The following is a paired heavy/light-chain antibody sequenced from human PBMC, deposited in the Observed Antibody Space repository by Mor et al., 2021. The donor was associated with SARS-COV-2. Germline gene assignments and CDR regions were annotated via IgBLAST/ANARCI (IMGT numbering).Heavy chain of an antibody. J-gene: IGHJ6*02. CDR2: ISYDGSNK. CDR1: GFTFSSYG. D-gene: IGHD1-26*01. CDR3: AKGGRGGVVGATRGYYYYGMDV. Sequence: QVQLVESGGGVVQPGRSLRLSCAASGFTFSSYGMHWVRQAPGKGLEWVAVISYDGSNKYYADSVKGRFTISRDNSKNTLYLQMNSLRAEDTAVYYCAKGGRGGVVGATRGYYYYGMDVWGQGTTVTVSS. V-gene: IGHV3-30*18.
Light chain of an antibody. CDR2: EVS. V-gene: IGLV2-14*01. J-gene: IGLJ1*01. CDR3: SSYTSSSTPFV. CDR1: SSDVGGYNY. Sequence: QSALTQPASVSGSPGQSITISCTGTSSDVGGYNYVSWYQQHPGKAPKLMIYEVSNRPSGVSNRFSGSKSGNTASLTISGLQAEDEADYYCSSYTSSSTPFVFGTGTKVTVL.